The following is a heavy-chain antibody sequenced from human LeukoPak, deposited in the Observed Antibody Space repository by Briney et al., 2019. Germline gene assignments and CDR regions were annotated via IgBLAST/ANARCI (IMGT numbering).Heavy chain of an antibody. V-gene: IGHV3-23*01. CDR2: ITGAGSTT. J-gene: IGHJ4*02. CDR3: VRDRNYFEALQRSY. CDR1: GFTLSTFA. Sequence: PGGSLRLSCAASGFTLSTFAMSWVRQDPGRGLEWVSSITGAGSTTYYPESVKGRFTISRDNSKNTLYLQMNSLRVEGTAVYFCVRDRNYFEALQRSYWGQGTLVTVSS. D-gene: IGHD1-7*01.